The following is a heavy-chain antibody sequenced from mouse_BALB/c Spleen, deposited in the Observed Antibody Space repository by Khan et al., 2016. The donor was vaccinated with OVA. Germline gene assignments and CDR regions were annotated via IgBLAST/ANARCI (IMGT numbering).Heavy chain of an antibody. V-gene: IGHV1-80*01. J-gene: IGHJ2*01. D-gene: IGHD2-10*01. Sequence: VQLQQSGAELVRPGSSVKISCKASGYAFSRYWMNWVKQRPGQGLEWIGQIYPGDGDTNYNGKFKGKATLTADKSSSTAYMQLSSLTSEDSAVYFSARLAAFYGNYSDYWGQGTTLTVSS. CDR3: ARLAAFYGNYSDY. CDR1: GYAFSRYW. CDR2: IYPGDGDT.